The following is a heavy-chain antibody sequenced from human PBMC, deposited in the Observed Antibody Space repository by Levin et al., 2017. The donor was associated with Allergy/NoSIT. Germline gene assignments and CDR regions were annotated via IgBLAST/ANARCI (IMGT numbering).Heavy chain of an antibody. CDR1: GFTFSSYG. V-gene: IGHV3-30*03. J-gene: IGHJ4*02. CDR2: ISYDGSNK. Sequence: PGGSLRLSCAASGFTFSSYGMHWVRQAPGKGLEWVAVISYDGSNKYYADSVKGRFTISRDNSKNTLYLQMNSLRAEDTAVYYCARYSSGLLDWGQGTLVTVSS. D-gene: IGHD6-19*01. CDR3: ARYSSGLLD.